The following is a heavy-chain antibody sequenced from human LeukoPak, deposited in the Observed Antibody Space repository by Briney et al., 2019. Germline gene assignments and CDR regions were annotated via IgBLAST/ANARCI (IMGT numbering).Heavy chain of an antibody. J-gene: IGHJ5*02. Sequence: SVKVSCKASGGTFSSYAISWVRQAPGQGLEWMGRIIPIFDTANYAQKFQGRVTITTDESTSTAYMELSSLRSEDTAVYYCARDQIPAAAIPNWFDPWGQGTLVTVSS. V-gene: IGHV1-69*05. CDR3: ARDQIPAAAIPNWFDP. D-gene: IGHD2-2*01. CDR1: GGTFSSYA. CDR2: IIPIFDTA.